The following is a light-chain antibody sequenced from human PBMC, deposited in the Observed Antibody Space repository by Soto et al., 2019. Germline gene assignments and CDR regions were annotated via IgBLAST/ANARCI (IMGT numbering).Light chain of an antibody. CDR1: QSVSSTY. CDR3: QQSSSSPIT. CDR2: AAS. Sequence: EIILTQSPGTLSLSPGERATLSCRASQSVSSTYLAWYRQKPGQAPRLLMYAASSRANGIPDRFRGSGSGTDFTLTITKREPQDFAVYYCQQSSSSPITVGQGTRLDIK. V-gene: IGKV3-20*01. J-gene: IGKJ5*01.